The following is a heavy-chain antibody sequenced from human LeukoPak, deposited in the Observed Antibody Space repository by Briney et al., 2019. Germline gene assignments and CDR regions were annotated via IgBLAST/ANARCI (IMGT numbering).Heavy chain of an antibody. V-gene: IGHV1-2*02. D-gene: IGHD5-18*01. CDR2: INPNSGGT. Sequence: ASVTVSYKPSGYTFTNYYMHWVRQAPGQGLEWMGWINPNSGGTNYAQKFQGRVTMTRDTSISTAHMELSRLTSDDTAVYYCARASNQYNYDLTFFDYWGQGTLVTVSS. CDR1: GYTFTNYY. J-gene: IGHJ4*02. CDR3: ARASNQYNYDLTFFDY.